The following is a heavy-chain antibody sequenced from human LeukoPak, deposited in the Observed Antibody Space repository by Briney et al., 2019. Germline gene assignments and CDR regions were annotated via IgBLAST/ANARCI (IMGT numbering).Heavy chain of an antibody. CDR1: GDSISSSSYY. J-gene: IGHJ4*02. D-gene: IGHD3-22*01. CDR3: ARNVTGGSSGYWRFDY. V-gene: IGHV4-39*01. Sequence: PSETLSLTCTVSGDSISSSSYYWGWIRQPPGKGLEWVGSIYYSGSTYYKSSLKSRITISVDTSKNQFSLKLSSVTAADTAVYYCARNVTGGSSGYWRFDYWGQGTLVTVSS. CDR2: IYYSGST.